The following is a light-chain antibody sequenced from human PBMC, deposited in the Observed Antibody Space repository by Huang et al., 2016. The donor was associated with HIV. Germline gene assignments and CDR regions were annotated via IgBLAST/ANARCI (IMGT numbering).Light chain of an antibody. CDR2: GTS. V-gene: IGKV1-17*03. CDR1: QELANS. CDR3: LQHNTYPWM. Sequence: DIQMTQTPSAMSASVGDRVTITCRASQELANSLAWFQQKPGKVPRPLIYGTSTLRSGVPSRFSDSGSGTEFTLTISSLQPEDFATYYCLQHNTYPWMFGQGTKVEVK. J-gene: IGKJ1*01.